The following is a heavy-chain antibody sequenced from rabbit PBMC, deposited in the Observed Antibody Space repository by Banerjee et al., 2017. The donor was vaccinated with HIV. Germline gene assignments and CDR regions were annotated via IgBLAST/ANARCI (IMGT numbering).Heavy chain of an antibody. CDR3: ARDLAGVVGWNWNL. J-gene: IGHJ4*01. D-gene: IGHD4-1*01. CDR2: INFGDSGGT. Sequence: QSLEESGGDLVKPGASLTLTCTASGLDLGRSYYMCWVRQAPGKGLEWIGCINFGDSGGTYYANWAKGRFTISKTSSTTVTLQMTSLTAADTATYFCARDLAGVVGWNWNLWGPGTLVTV. CDR1: GLDLGRSYY. V-gene: IGHV1S40*01.